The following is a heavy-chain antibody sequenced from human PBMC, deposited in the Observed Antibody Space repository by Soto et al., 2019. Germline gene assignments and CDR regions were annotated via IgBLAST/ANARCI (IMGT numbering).Heavy chain of an antibody. V-gene: IGHV3-23*01. Sequence: GGSLRLSCAASGFKFSNYAMSWVRQAPGKGLEWVSLIIATGGGTYYADSVKGRFTISRDTSHNTLYLQVHSLTAEDTAVYYCAKDRRAGGNSAFYFDFWGQGAQVTVSS. CDR3: AKDRRAGGNSAFYFDF. CDR1: GFKFSNYA. D-gene: IGHD3-16*01. CDR2: IIATGGGT. J-gene: IGHJ4*02.